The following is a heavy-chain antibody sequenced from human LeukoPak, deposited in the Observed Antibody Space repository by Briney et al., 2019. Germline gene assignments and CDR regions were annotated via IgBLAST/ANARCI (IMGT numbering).Heavy chain of an antibody. D-gene: IGHD2-2*01. CDR1: GFTFDDYA. J-gene: IGHJ3*02. CDR2: ISWNSGSI. Sequence: GRSLGLSRAASGFTFDDYAMHWVRQAPGKGLEWVSGISWNSGSIGYADSVKGRFTISRDNAKNSLYLQMNSLRAEDTALYYCAKAITGYCSSTSCPYAFDIWGQGTMVTVSS. CDR3: AKAITGYCSSTSCPYAFDI. V-gene: IGHV3-9*01.